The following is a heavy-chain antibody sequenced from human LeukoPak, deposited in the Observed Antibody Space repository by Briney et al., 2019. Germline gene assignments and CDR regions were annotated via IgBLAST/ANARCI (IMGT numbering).Heavy chain of an antibody. CDR1: GFTVANAW. CDR3: ASYYYASSGYDYAYFDY. V-gene: IGHV3-15*01. CDR2: IKSKTDGGTV. D-gene: IGHD3-22*01. Sequence: GGSLSLSCAVSGFTVANAWVSWVRQAPGKGLEWVGRIKSKTDGGTVDYAAPVKGRFIISRADSTNTLDLQMHSLKTEDTAVYYCASYYYASSGYDYAYFDYWGQGTLVTVSS. J-gene: IGHJ4*02.